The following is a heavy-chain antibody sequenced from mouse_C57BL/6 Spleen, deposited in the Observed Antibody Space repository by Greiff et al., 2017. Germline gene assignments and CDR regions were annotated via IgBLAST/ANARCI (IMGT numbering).Heavy chain of an antibody. J-gene: IGHJ2*01. CDR2: ISSGGSYT. Sequence: EVQGVESGGDLVKPGGSLKLSCAASGFTFSSYGMSWVRQTPDKRLEWVATISSGGSYTYYPDSVKGRFTISRDNAKNTLYLQMSSLKSEDTAMYYCARHPSYGNYYYFDYWGQGTTLTVSS. D-gene: IGHD2-1*01. CDR1: GFTFSSYG. V-gene: IGHV5-6*01. CDR3: ARHPSYGNYYYFDY.